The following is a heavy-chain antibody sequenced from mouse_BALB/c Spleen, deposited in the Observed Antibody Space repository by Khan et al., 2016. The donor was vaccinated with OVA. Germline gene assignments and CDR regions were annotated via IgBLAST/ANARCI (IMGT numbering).Heavy chain of an antibody. V-gene: IGHV1-76*01. D-gene: IGHD3-2*02. CDR3: AREEALYYFDY. CDR2: IYPGTDNT. Sequence: QVQLKQSGAELVRPGASVKLSCKTSGYIFTSYWIHWVKQRSGQGLEWIARIYPGTDNTYYTEKVKDRATLTADKSSSTAYMQLSSLKSEDSAVYCCAREEALYYFDYWGQSTTLTVSS. J-gene: IGHJ2*01. CDR1: GYIFTSYW.